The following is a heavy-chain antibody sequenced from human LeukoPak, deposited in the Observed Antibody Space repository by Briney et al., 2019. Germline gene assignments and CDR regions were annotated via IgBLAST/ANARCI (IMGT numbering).Heavy chain of an antibody. CDR1: GYSFTSYW. V-gene: IGHV5-51*01. Sequence: GESLKISCKGSGYSFTSYWIAWVRQMPGKGLEWMGIIYPGDSDTRYSPSFQGQVTTSADKSISTAYLQWSSLEASDTAMYYCARQDDVDTQLDSWGQGTLVTVSS. CDR3: ARQDDVDTQLDS. D-gene: IGHD5-18*01. CDR2: IYPGDSDT. J-gene: IGHJ4*02.